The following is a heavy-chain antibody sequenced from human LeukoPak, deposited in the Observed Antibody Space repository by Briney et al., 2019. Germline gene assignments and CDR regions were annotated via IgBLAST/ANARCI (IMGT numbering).Heavy chain of an antibody. CDR1: GGSFSGYY. Sequence: SETLSLTCAVYGGSFSGYYWSWIRQPPGKGLEWIGEINHSGSTNYNPSLKSRVTMSVDTPKNQFSLKLSSVTAADTAVYYCARDNSPSNDFWSANWFDPWGQGTLVTVSS. J-gene: IGHJ5*02. V-gene: IGHV4-34*01. CDR3: ARDNSPSNDFWSANWFDP. CDR2: INHSGST. D-gene: IGHD3-3*01.